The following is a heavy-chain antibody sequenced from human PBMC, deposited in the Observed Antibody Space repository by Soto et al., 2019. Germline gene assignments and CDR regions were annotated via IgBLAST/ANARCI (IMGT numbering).Heavy chain of an antibody. CDR1: GFTFSSYG. J-gene: IGHJ4*02. CDR3: ATDPYDSSGYPFDY. V-gene: IGHV3-30*03. CDR2: ISYDGSNK. Sequence: PGGSLRLSCAASGFTFSSYGMHWVRQAPGKGLEWVAVISYDGSNKYYADSVKGRFTISRDNSKNTLYLQMNSLRAEDTAVYYCATDPYDSSGYPFDYWGQGTLVTV. D-gene: IGHD3-22*01.